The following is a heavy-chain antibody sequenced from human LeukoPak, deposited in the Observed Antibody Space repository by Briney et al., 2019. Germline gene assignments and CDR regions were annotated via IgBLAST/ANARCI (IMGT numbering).Heavy chain of an antibody. CDR2: INHSGST. V-gene: IGHV4-34*01. CDR3: ARHGRDMYYDFWSGYYLPGYFDY. J-gene: IGHJ4*02. Sequence: PSETLSLTCAVYGGSFSGYYWSWIRQPPGKGLEWIGEINHSGSTNYNPSLKSRVTISVDTSKNQFSLKLSSVTAADTAVYYCARHGRDMYYDFWSGYYLPGYFDYWGQGTLVTVSS. CDR1: GGSFSGYY. D-gene: IGHD3-3*01.